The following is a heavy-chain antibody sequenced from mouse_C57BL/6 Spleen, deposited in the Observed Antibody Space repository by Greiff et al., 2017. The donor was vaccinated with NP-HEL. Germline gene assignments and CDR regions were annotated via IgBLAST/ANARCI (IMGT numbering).Heavy chain of an antibody. V-gene: IGHV1-50*01. Sequence: VQLQQSGAELVKPGASVKLSCKASGYTFTSYWMQWVKQRPGQGLEWIGEIDPSDSYTNYNQKFKGKATLTVDTSSSTAYMQLSSLTSEDSAVYYCARGGYYYGRGYWGQGTTLTVSS. CDR2: IDPSDSYT. CDR1: GYTFTSYW. J-gene: IGHJ2*01. D-gene: IGHD1-1*01. CDR3: ARGGYYYGRGY.